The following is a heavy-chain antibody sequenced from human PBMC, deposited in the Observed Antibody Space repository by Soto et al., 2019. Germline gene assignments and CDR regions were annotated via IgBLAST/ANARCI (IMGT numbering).Heavy chain of an antibody. Sequence: QVQLVQSGAEVKKPGASVKVSCKASGYTFTSYGISWVRQAPGQGLEWMGWISAYNGNTNYAQKLQGRVTMTTDTSTSNAYLELRSLRSDDTAVYYCARENYYGSGRYYNNKSPPPYYSGMDVWGQGTTVTVSS. CDR2: ISAYNGNT. CDR1: GYTFTSYG. D-gene: IGHD3-10*01. CDR3: ARENYYGSGRYYNNKSPPPYYSGMDV. V-gene: IGHV1-18*01. J-gene: IGHJ6*02.